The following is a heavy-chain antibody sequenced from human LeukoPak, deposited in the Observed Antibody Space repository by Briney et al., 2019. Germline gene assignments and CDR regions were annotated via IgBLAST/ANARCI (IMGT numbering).Heavy chain of an antibody. CDR2: IIPILGIT. CDR3: PRDLPNYSGKSGYGMDV. D-gene: IGHD3-10*01. J-gene: IGHJ6*02. Sequence: GASVKVSCKASGGTFSNYAINWVRQAPGQGLEWMGRIIPILGITNYAGKFQGRVTITADKSTSTAWMELSSLRPEDTAVYYCPRDLPNYSGKSGYGMDVWGQGTTVTVSS. CDR1: GGTFSNYA. V-gene: IGHV1-69*04.